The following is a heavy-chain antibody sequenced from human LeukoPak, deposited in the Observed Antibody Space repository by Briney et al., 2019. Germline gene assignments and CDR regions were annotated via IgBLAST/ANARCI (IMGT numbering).Heavy chain of an antibody. D-gene: IGHD3-10*01. CDR2: IRYDGSNK. V-gene: IGHV3-30*02. Sequence: GGSLRLSCAASGFTFSSYGMHWVRQAPGKGLEWVAFIRYDGSNKYYADSVKGRFTISRDNSKNTLYLQMNSLRAEDTAVYYCAKDILYGSGSSYDAFDIWGQGTMVTVSS. J-gene: IGHJ3*02. CDR3: AKDILYGSGSSYDAFDI. CDR1: GFTFSSYG.